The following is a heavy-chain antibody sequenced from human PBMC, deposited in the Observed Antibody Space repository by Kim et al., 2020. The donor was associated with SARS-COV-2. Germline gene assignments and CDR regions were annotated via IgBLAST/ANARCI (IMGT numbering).Heavy chain of an antibody. Sequence: SETLSLTCAVSDASISSSADYWGWILQPPGKGPEWIVIMYYSGSTYYNSPLEGRATISVDTSNNRFSLKVTSVTAADPAVYFFSRVCRVSLYFFYYWC. CDR2: MYYSGST. CDR1: DASISSSADY. V-gene: IGHV4-39*02. D-gene: IGHD3-9*01. J-gene: IGHJ4*01. CDR3: SRVCRVSLYFFYY.